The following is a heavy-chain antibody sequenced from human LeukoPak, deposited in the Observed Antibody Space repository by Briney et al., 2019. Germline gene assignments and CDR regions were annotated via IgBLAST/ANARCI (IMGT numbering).Heavy chain of an antibody. CDR2: IIPIFGTA. CDR3: ARVFSPDYSNNRYYYYYMDV. D-gene: IGHD4-11*01. CDR1: GGTFSSYA. J-gene: IGHJ6*03. Sequence: SVKVSCQASGGTFSSYAISWVRQAPGQGLEWMGGIIPIFGTASYAQKFQGRVTITADESTSTAYMELSSMRSEDTAVYYCARVFSPDYSNNRYYYYYMDVWGKGTTVTVSS. V-gene: IGHV1-69*13.